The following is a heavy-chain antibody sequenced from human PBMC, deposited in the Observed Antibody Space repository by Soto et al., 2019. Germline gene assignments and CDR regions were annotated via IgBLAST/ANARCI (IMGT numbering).Heavy chain of an antibody. D-gene: IGHD5-12*01. Sequence: GGSLRLSCAASGFTFSSYSMNWVRQAPGKGLEWVSSISSSSSYIYYADSVKGRFTISRDNAKNSLYLQMNSLRAEDTAVYYCARDKGDIVATRRGYYYYGMDVWGQGTTVTVSS. CDR3: ARDKGDIVATRRGYYYYGMDV. CDR1: GFTFSSYS. CDR2: ISSSSSYI. J-gene: IGHJ6*02. V-gene: IGHV3-21*01.